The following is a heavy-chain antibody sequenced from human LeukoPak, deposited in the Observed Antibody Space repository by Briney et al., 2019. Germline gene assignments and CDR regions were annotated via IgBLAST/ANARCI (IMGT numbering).Heavy chain of an antibody. CDR2: ITSRSTT. Sequence: GGSLRLSCAASGFTFSTYALSWVRQAPGKGLEWISYITSRSTTYYADSVRGRFTISRDNAKNSLYLQMNSLRDEDTAVYYCARAFGLTDYWGQGTLVTVSS. CDR3: ARAFGLTDY. J-gene: IGHJ4*02. D-gene: IGHD3/OR15-3a*01. CDR1: GFTFSTYA. V-gene: IGHV3-48*02.